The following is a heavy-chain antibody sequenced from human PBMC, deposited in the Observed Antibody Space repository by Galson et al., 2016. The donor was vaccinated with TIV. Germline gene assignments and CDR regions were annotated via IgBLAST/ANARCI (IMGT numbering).Heavy chain of an antibody. CDR2: INQDGNEI. V-gene: IGHV3-7*03. CDR3: APQIVDGNWS. D-gene: IGHD6-19*01. CDR1: GFTFSSYW. Sequence: SLRLSCAASGFTFSSYWMHWVRQAPGKGLEWVANINQDGNEIYYVDSVKGRFTIPRDNAKNLVFLQMTSLRAEDMAVYYCAPQIVDGNWSWGQGTPVTVSS. J-gene: IGHJ5*02.